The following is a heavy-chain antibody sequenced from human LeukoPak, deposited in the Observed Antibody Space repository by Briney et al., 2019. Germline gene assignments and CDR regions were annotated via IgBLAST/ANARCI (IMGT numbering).Heavy chain of an antibody. J-gene: IGHJ4*02. V-gene: IGHV4-39*07. Sequence: PSETLSLTCTVSGGSISSGDYYWSWIRQPPGKELEWIGTISYSGSTYYNPSLKSRVTMAVDTSKNQCSLKVSSVTAADTAVYYCTRDLSSAWFYYWGQGTLVTVSS. CDR3: TRDLSSAWFYY. CDR2: ISYSGST. D-gene: IGHD6-13*01. CDR1: GGSISSGDYY.